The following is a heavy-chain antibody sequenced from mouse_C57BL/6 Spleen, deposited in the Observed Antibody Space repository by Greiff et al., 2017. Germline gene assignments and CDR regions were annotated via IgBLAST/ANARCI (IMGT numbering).Heavy chain of an antibody. CDR3: ARRSFTTVVATNAMDY. Sequence: QVQLQQSGAELVKPGASVKMSCKASGYTFTSYWITWVKQRPGQGLEWIGDIYPGSGSTNYNEKFKSKATLPVDTSSSTTYMQLSSLTSEDSAVYYCARRSFTTVVATNAMDYWGQGTSVTVSS. CDR2: IYPGSGST. CDR1: GYTFTSYW. V-gene: IGHV1-55*01. D-gene: IGHD1-1*01. J-gene: IGHJ4*01.